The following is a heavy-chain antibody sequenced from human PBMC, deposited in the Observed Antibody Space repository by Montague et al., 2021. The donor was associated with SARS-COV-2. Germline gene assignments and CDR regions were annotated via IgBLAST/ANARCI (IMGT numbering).Heavy chain of an antibody. CDR3: ARDYGDYSYYYGLDV. Sequence: TLSLTCTVSGGSIRSGCYCWSWIRQPAGKGLEWIGRIYSRGSTNYNPSLKSRVTMSVDTSKNQFSLKVSSVTAAATAVYDCARDYGDYSYYYGLDVWGQGTTVTVAS. CDR2: IYSRGST. J-gene: IGHJ6*02. D-gene: IGHD4-17*01. CDR1: GGSIRSGCYC. V-gene: IGHV4-61*02.